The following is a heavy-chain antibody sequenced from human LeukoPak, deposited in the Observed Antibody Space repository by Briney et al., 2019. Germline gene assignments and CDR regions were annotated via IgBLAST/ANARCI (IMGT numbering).Heavy chain of an antibody. D-gene: IGHD3-22*01. CDR1: GFTSSSYA. J-gene: IGHJ4*02. CDR2: ISYDGSNK. Sequence: GGSLRLSCAASGFTSSSYAMHWVRQAPGKGLEWVAVISYDGSNKYYADSVKGRFTISRDNSKNTLYLQMNSLRAEDTAVYYCARPHYYDSSGYLGMLDYWGQGTLVTVSS. CDR3: ARPHYYDSSGYLGMLDY. V-gene: IGHV3-30*04.